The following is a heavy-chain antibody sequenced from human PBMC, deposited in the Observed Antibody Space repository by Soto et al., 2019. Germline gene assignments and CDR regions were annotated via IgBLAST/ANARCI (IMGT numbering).Heavy chain of an antibody. CDR1: GYTLTELS. CDR3: ATDRRIAARLSRYYYYYGMDV. CDR2: FDPEDGET. Sequence: QVQLVQSGAEVKKPGASVKVSCKVSGYTLTELSMHWVRQAPGKGLEWMGGFDPEDGETIYAQKFQGRVTMTEDTSTDTAYMELSSLRSEDTAVYYCATDRRIAARLSRYYYYYGMDVWGQGTTVTVSS. J-gene: IGHJ6*02. D-gene: IGHD6-6*01. V-gene: IGHV1-24*01.